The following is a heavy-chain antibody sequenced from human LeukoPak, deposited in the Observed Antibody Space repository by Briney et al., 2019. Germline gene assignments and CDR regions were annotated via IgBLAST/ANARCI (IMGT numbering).Heavy chain of an antibody. CDR3: AREWEAYFISVHY. V-gene: IGHV1-2*02. D-gene: IGHD2-21*01. J-gene: IGHJ4*02. CDR2: INPNSGGT. CDR1: GYTFTGYY. Sequence: ASVKVSCKASGYTFTGYYMHWVRQAPGQGLEWMGWINPNSGGTNYAQKFQGRVTMTRDTSISTAYMELSRLRSDDTAVYYCAREWEAYFISVHYWGQGTLVTVSS.